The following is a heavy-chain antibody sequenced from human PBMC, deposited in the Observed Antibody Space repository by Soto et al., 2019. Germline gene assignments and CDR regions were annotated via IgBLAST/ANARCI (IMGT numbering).Heavy chain of an antibody. Sequence: EVQLVESGGGLVQPGGSLRLSCAASGFTFSSYWMHWVRQAPGKGLVWVSRINSDGSSTSYADSVKGRFTISRDNAKNTMYLQMNSLRAEGTAVYYCARGSSSFDYYYYGMDVWGQGTTVTVSS. V-gene: IGHV3-74*01. CDR1: GFTFSSYW. D-gene: IGHD6-6*01. J-gene: IGHJ6*02. CDR2: INSDGSST. CDR3: ARGSSSFDYYYYGMDV.